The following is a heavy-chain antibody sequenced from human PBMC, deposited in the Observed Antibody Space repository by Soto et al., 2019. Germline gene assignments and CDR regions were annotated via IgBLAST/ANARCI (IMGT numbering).Heavy chain of an antibody. V-gene: IGHV3-7*01. CDR3: ARDGHIVLMVYEGGVDY. D-gene: IGHD2-8*01. CDR2: IKQDGSEK. J-gene: IGHJ4*02. Sequence: GGSLRLSCAASGFTFSSYWMSWVRQAPGKGLEWVANIKQDGSEKYYVDSVKGRFTISRDNAKNSLYLQMNSLRAEDTAVYYCARDGHIVLMVYEGGVDYWGQGTLVTVSS. CDR1: GFTFSSYW.